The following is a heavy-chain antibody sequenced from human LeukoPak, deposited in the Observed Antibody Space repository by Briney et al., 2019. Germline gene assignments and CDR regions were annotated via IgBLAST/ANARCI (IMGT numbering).Heavy chain of an antibody. CDR3: ARDEGEYSSSGVEVYYYYYGMDV. CDR1: GDSVSSNSAA. V-gene: IGHV6-1*01. Sequence: SQTLLLTCAISGDSVSSNSAAWNWIRQSPSRGLEWLGRTYYRSKWYNDYAVSVKSRITINPDTSKNQFSLQLNSVTPEDTAVYYCARDEGEYSSSGVEVYYYYYGMDVWGQGTTVTVSS. J-gene: IGHJ6*02. CDR2: TYYRSKWYN. D-gene: IGHD6-6*01.